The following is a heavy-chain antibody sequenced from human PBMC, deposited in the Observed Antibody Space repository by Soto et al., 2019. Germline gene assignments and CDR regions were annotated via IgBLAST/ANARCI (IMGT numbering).Heavy chain of an antibody. D-gene: IGHD6-19*01. CDR2: FDPEDGET. CDR1: GYTLTELS. V-gene: IGHV1-24*01. Sequence: QVQLVQSGVEVKKPGASVKVSCKVSGYTLTELSMHWVRQAPGKGLEWMGGFDPEDGETIYAQKFQGRVTMTEDTSTDTAYMELSSLRSEDTAVYYCATAVVPSVAGIRRHRKTYYFDYWGQGTLVTVSS. CDR3: ATAVVPSVAGIRRHRKTYYFDY. J-gene: IGHJ4*02.